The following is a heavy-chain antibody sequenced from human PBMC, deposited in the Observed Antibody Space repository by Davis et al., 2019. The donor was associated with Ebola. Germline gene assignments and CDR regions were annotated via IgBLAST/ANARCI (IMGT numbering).Heavy chain of an antibody. CDR1: GGSISSYY. D-gene: IGHD4-11*01. CDR3: ARRGDYSNYVSDY. V-gene: IGHV4-59*08. CDR2: IYYSGST. Sequence: MPSETLSLTCTVSGGSISSYYWSWIRQPPGKGLEWIGYIYYSGSTYYNPSLKSRVTISVDTSKNQFSLKLSSVTAADTAVYYCARRGDYSNYVSDYWGQGTLVTVSS. J-gene: IGHJ4*02.